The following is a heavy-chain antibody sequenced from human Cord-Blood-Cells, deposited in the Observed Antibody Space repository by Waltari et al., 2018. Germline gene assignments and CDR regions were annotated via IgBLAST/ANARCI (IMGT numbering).Heavy chain of an antibody. J-gene: IGHJ3*02. Sequence: QLQLQESGPGLVKPSETLSLTCTVSGGSISSSSYYWGWIRQPPGKGLEWIGSIYYRGSTYYNPSLKSRVTISVDTSKNQFSLKLSSVTAADTAVYYCARHDQYCSSTSCYAFDIWGQGTMVTVSS. V-gene: IGHV4-39*01. D-gene: IGHD2-2*01. CDR3: ARHDQYCSSTSCYAFDI. CDR1: GGSISSSSYY. CDR2: IYYRGST.